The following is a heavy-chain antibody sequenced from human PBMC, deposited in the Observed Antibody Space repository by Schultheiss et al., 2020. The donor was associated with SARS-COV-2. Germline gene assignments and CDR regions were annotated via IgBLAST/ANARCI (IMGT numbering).Heavy chain of an antibody. CDR2: IYYSGST. CDR1: GGSINSYY. CDR3: ARGRLGLAYCGGDCYLFDY. V-gene: IGHV4-59*01. D-gene: IGHD2-21*02. J-gene: IGHJ4*02. Sequence: SQTLSLTCTVSGGSINSYYWSWIRQSPGKGLDWIGYIYYSGSTNYNPSLKSRVTISVDTSKNQFSLKLSSVTAADTAVYYCARGRLGLAYCGGDCYLFDYWGQGTLVTVSS.